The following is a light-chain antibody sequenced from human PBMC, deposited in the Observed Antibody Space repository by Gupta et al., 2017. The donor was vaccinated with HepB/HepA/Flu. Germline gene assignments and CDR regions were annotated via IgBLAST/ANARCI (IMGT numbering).Light chain of an antibody. CDR2: DAS. Sequence: ERVMTQSPVTLSVSPGERAPLSCRASQSIISDLAWYQHKPGQAPRLLIYDASTRATGIPARFSGTGSGTEFTLTISSLQSEDFAVYYCQQYNYWPDTFGPGTKVDIK. J-gene: IGKJ3*01. CDR1: QSIISD. V-gene: IGKV3-15*01. CDR3: QQYNYWPDT.